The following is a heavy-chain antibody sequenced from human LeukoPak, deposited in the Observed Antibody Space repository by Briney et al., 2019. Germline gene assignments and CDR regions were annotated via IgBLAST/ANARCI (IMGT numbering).Heavy chain of an antibody. J-gene: IGHJ6*02. CDR2: ISSSGSTI. D-gene: IGHD2-15*01. V-gene: IGHV3-11*01. CDR3: ARDEQKGSVVVVAATDYYGMDV. Sequence: GGSLRLSCAASGFTFSDYYTSWIRQAPGKGLEWVSYISSSGSTIYYADSVKGRFTISRDNAKNSLYLQMNSLRAEDTAVYYCARDEQKGSVVVVAATDYYGMDVWGQGTTVTVSS. CDR1: GFTFSDYY.